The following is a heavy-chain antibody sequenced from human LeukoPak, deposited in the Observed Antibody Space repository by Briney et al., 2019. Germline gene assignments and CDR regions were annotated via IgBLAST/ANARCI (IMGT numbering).Heavy chain of an antibody. CDR1: GVSINSYC. CDR2: VCNRGNT. Sequence: PSETLSLTCTVYGVSINSYCWSWIRQPPGKGLEWIGYVCNRGNTNNNPSLKIRVTISLDRSKNQFSLRLRSVTAADTAVYYCAGSAPSYYVAFGFWGQGTLVTVSS. CDR3: AGSAPSYYVAFGF. J-gene: IGHJ4*02. D-gene: IGHD3-22*01. V-gene: IGHV4-59*08.